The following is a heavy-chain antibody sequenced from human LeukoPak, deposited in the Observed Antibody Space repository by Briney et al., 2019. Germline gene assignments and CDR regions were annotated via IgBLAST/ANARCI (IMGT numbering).Heavy chain of an antibody. J-gene: IGHJ3*02. CDR3: AKDMRADFWSGYNAFDI. Sequence: GRSLRLSCAASGFTFDDYAMHWVRQAPGKGLEWVSGISWNSGSIGYADSVKGRFTISRDNAKNSLYLQMNSLRAEDTALYYCAKDMRADFWSGYNAFDIWGQGTMVTVSS. V-gene: IGHV3-9*01. CDR1: GFTFDDYA. D-gene: IGHD3-3*01. CDR2: ISWNSGSI.